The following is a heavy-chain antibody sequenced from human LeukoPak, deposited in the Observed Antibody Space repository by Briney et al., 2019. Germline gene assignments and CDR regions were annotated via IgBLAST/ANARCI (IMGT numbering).Heavy chain of an antibody. CDR1: GFTFSSYA. V-gene: IGHV3-30*04. CDR2: ISYDGSNK. CDR3: ARDYRGVMDY. J-gene: IGHJ4*02. D-gene: IGHD3-10*01. Sequence: PGGSLRLSCAASGFTFSSYAMHWVRQAPGKGLEWVAVISYDGSNKYYADSVKGRFTISRDNSKNTLYLQMNSLRAEDTAVYYCARDYRGVMDYWGQGTLVTVSS.